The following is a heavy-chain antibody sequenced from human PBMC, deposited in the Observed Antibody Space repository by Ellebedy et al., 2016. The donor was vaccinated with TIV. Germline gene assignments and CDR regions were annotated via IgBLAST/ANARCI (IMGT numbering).Heavy chain of an antibody. J-gene: IGHJ4*02. Sequence: GESLKISCAASAFTFSSYEMNWVRQAPGKGLEWVSYIDRSGSTIHYADSVKGRFTISRDNARNSLYLQMNSLRAEDTAVYYCATIGRIWFGELKVADWGRGTLVTVSS. V-gene: IGHV3-48*03. CDR3: ATIGRIWFGELKVAD. CDR2: IDRSGSTI. D-gene: IGHD3-10*01. CDR1: AFTFSSYE.